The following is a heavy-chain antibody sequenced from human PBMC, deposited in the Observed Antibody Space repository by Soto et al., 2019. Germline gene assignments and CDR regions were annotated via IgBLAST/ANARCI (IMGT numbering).Heavy chain of an antibody. CDR2: ISGSGGST. D-gene: IGHD3-10*01. CDR1: GFTFSSYA. CDR3: AKDVVVRGVHLLDY. Sequence: PGGSLRLSCAASGFTFSSYAMSWVRQAPGKGLEWVSAISGSGGSTYYADSVKGRFTISRDNSKNTLYLQMNSLRAEDKAVYYCAKDVVVRGVHLLDYWGQGTLVTVSS. J-gene: IGHJ4*02. V-gene: IGHV3-23*01.